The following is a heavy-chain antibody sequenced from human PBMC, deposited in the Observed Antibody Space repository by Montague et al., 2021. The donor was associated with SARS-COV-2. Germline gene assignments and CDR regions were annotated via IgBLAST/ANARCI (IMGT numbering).Heavy chain of an antibody. CDR2: SYHYGSA. D-gene: IGHD7-27*01. J-gene: IGHJ4*02. CDR3: ARHANWDWYYFDY. V-gene: IGHV4-59*08. Sequence: SETLSLTCSVAVHCISSSYRGWIRQAQGKRLEWIAYSYHYGSAKYKPSLKSRVTISVDTSKNQFSLKLSSLTAVDTAVYYCARHANWDWYYFDYWGQGTLVTVSS. CDR1: VHCISSSY.